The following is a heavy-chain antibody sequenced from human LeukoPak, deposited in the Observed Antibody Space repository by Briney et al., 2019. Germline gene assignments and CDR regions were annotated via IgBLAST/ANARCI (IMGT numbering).Heavy chain of an antibody. D-gene: IGHD5-24*01. CDR3: ASGDGYTGAFDY. CDR2: IIPILGIA. V-gene: IGHV1-69*04. Sequence: SVKVSCKASGGTFSSYAISWVRQAPGQGLEWMGRIIPILGIANYAQKFQGRVTITADKSTSTAYMELSSLRSEDTAVYYCASGDGYTGAFDYWGQGTLVTVSS. J-gene: IGHJ4*02. CDR1: GGTFSSYA.